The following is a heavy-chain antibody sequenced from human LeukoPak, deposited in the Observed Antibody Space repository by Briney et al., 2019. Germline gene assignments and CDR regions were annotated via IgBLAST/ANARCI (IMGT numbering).Heavy chain of an antibody. V-gene: IGHV3-11*04. Sequence: GGSLRLSCAASGFTFSDYYMSWIRQAPGKGLEGVSYISSSGSSIYYADSVKGRFTISRDNSKNTMYLQMNSLRGDDTAVYYCARDGYGAVYYFYYMDVWGKGTTVTVSS. CDR3: ARDGYGAVYYFYYMDV. J-gene: IGHJ6*03. CDR1: GFTFSDYY. D-gene: IGHD6-13*01. CDR2: ISSSGSSI.